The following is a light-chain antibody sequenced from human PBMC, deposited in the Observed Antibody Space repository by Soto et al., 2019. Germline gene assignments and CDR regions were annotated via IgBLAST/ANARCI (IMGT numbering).Light chain of an antibody. Sequence: EIELTQSPGTLSLSPGERATLSCRASQTIRSSFLAWYQQKPGQTPRLLIFGASSRATGIPDRFSGSGSGTDLTLTISRLEPEDFAVYYCQQYSSSPLTFGGGTKVEIK. V-gene: IGKV3-20*01. CDR2: GAS. J-gene: IGKJ4*01. CDR3: QQYSSSPLT. CDR1: QTIRSSF.